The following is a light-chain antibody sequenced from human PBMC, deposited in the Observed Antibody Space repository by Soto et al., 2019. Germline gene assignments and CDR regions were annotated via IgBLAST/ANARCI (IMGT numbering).Light chain of an antibody. CDR2: KAS. V-gene: IGKV1-5*03. J-gene: IGKJ3*01. Sequence: DIQMTQSPSTLSGSVGDRVTITCRASQSISSWLAWYQQKPGEAPKLLIYKASSLQSGVPLRFSGSGSGTDFTFTISSLQPEDNATYYCQQYENRPYTFGPGTKVDIK. CDR1: QSISSW. CDR3: QQYENRPYT.